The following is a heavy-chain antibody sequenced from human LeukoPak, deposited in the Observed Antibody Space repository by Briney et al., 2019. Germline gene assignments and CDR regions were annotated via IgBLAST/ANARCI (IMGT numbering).Heavy chain of an antibody. D-gene: IGHD6-13*01. Sequence: PGGSLRLSCGASGFTFSSYSMNWVRQAPGKGLEWVSAISSSSTYIYYADSVKGRFTISRDNAKNSLFLQMNSLRAEDTAVYYCARRTAAGYNWFDPWGQGTLVTVSS. J-gene: IGHJ5*02. CDR3: ARRTAAGYNWFDP. V-gene: IGHV3-21*03. CDR1: GFTFSSYS. CDR2: ISSSSTYI.